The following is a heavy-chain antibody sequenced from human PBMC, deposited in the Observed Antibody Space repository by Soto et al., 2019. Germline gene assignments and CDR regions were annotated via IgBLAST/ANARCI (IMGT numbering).Heavy chain of an antibody. V-gene: IGHV1-8*01. D-gene: IGHD3-10*01. CDR3: ARLGWFGELSPRAYYYYMDV. CDR1: GYTFTSYD. Sequence: ASVKVSCKASGYTFTSYDINWVRQATGPGLEWMGWMNPNSGNTGYAQKFQGRVTMTRNTSISTAYMELSSLRSEDTAVYYCARLGWFGELSPRAYYYYMDVWGKGTTVTVSS. CDR2: MNPNSGNT. J-gene: IGHJ6*03.